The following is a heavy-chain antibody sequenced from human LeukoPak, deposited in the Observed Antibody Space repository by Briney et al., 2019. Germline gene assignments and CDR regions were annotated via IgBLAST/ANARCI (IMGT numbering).Heavy chain of an antibody. Sequence: PSETLSLTCTVSGGSISSYYWSWIRQPPGKGLEWIGFIYYSGSANYNPSLRSRVTISVDTSKNQFSLKLTSVTAADTAVYYCARTGVVATSYFFDYWGRGTLVTVSS. CDR2: IYYSGSA. CDR3: ARTGVVATSYFFDY. J-gene: IGHJ4*02. D-gene: IGHD5-12*01. CDR1: GGSISSYY. V-gene: IGHV4-59*01.